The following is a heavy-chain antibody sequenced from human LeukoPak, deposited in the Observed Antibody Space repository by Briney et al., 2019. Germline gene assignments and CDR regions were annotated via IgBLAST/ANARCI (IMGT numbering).Heavy chain of an antibody. CDR1: GYSIRSGYY. CDR3: AGGPGGAAGVYFDY. Sequence: PSETLSLTCTVSGYSIRSGYYWGWIRQPPGKEMEWIGSIYHSGNTYYNPSLKSRVIVSVDTSKNQFSLKLSSVTAADTAVYYCAGGPGGAAGVYFDYWGQGTLVAVSS. D-gene: IGHD2-15*01. J-gene: IGHJ4*02. CDR2: IYHSGNT. V-gene: IGHV4-38-2*02.